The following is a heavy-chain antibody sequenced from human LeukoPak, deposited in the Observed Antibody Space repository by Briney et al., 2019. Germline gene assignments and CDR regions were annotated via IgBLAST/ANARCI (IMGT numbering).Heavy chain of an antibody. Sequence: GGSLRLSCAASGFTFSSYSMNWVRQAPGKGLEWVSSISSSSSYIYYADSVKGRFTISRDNSKNSLFVQMNSLGAEDTAVYFCAKSRSGSANWALQIFDNWGQGTLVTVSS. V-gene: IGHV3-21*03. CDR1: GFTFSSYS. D-gene: IGHD1-1*01. J-gene: IGHJ4*02. CDR2: ISSSSSYI. CDR3: AKSRSGSANWALQIFDN.